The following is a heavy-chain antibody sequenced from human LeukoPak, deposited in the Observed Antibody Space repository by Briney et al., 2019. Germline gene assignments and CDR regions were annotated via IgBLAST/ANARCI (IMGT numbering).Heavy chain of an antibody. J-gene: IGHJ5*02. CDR2: ISYDGSNK. CDR3: ARGDKQLVFNRNKGGFDP. V-gene: IGHV3-30*03. D-gene: IGHD6-13*01. CDR1: GFTFSSYG. Sequence: PGGSLRLSCAASGFTFSSYGMHWVRQAPGKGLEWVTIISYDGSNKYYADSVKGRFTISRDNSKNTLYLQMNSLRTEDTAVYYCARGDKQLVFNRNKGGFDPWGQGTLVTVSS.